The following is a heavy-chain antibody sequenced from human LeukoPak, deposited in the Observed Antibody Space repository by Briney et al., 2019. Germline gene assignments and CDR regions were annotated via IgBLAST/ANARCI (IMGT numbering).Heavy chain of an antibody. D-gene: IGHD1-26*01. Sequence: PSETLSLTCTVSGGSVSGGSISSYYWSWIRQPPGKGLEWIGYIYYSGSTNYNPSLKSRVTISVDTSKNQFSLKLSSVTAADTAVYYCARGRWELRSFDYWGQGTLVTVSS. CDR1: GGSVSGGSISSYY. V-gene: IGHV4-61*01. J-gene: IGHJ4*02. CDR2: IYYSGST. CDR3: ARGRWELRSFDY.